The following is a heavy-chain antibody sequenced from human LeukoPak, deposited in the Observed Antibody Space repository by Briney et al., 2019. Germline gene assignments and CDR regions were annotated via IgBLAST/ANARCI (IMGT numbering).Heavy chain of an antibody. CDR2: INHSGST. CDR1: GGSFSGYY. CDR3: ARSGLGRYCRNINCPSFDF. V-gene: IGHV4-34*01. D-gene: IGHD2-2*01. J-gene: IGHJ4*02. Sequence: SETLSLSCAVYGGSFSGYYWSWIRQPPGKGLEWIGEINHSGSTTYNPSLKSRVTISVDTSKNQIYLTLSSVTAADTAVYYCARSGLGRYCRNINCPSFDFWGQGTLVTVSS.